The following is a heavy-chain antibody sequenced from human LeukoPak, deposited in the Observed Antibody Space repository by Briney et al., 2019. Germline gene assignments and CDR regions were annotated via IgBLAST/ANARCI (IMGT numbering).Heavy chain of an antibody. CDR3: AHYDFWSGHALDI. D-gene: IGHD3-3*01. CDR1: ESIVSGNY. J-gene: IGHJ3*02. Sequence: GGSLRLSCAASESIVSGNYMTWVRQAPGKGLEWLSVIHTGGGTYYADSVKGRFTISRDTSKTTVYLQMNSLRGDDTAIYYCAHYDFWSGHALDIWGQGTMVTASS. CDR2: IHTGGGT. V-gene: IGHV3-66*01.